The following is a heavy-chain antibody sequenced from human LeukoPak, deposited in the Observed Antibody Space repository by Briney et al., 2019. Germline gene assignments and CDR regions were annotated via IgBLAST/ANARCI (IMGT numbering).Heavy chain of an antibody. D-gene: IGHD2-15*01. Sequence: GGSLRLSCAASGFTLSSYAMHWVRQAPGKGLEYVSAISSNGGSTYYANSVKGRFTISRDDSKNTLYLQMGSLRAEDMAVYYCARLVVVAATRYLDYWGQGTLVTVSS. CDR2: ISSNGGST. J-gene: IGHJ4*02. V-gene: IGHV3-64*01. CDR1: GFTLSSYA. CDR3: ARLVVVAATRYLDY.